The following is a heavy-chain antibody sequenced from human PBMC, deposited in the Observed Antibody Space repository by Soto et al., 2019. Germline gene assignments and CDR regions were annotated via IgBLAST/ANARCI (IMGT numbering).Heavy chain of an antibody. V-gene: IGHV3-21*01. CDR1: GFTFSSYS. D-gene: IGHD6-6*01. Sequence: GGSLRLSCAASGFTFSSYSMNWVRQAPGKGLEWVSSISSSSSYIYYADSVKGRFTISRDNAKNSLYLQMNSLRAEDTAVYYCASAASYSSSSPFDYWGQGTLVTVSS. CDR2: ISSSSSYI. CDR3: ASAASYSSSSPFDY. J-gene: IGHJ4*02.